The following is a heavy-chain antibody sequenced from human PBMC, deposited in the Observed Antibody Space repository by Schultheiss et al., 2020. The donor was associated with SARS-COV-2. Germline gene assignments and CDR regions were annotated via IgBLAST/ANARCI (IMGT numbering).Heavy chain of an antibody. V-gene: IGHV4-34*01. Sequence: SETLSLTCAVYGGSFSGYYWSWIRQPPGKGLEWIGEINHSGSTNYNPSLKSRVTISVDTSKNQFSLKLSSVTAADTAVYYCARALYSGSYNRYYYYGMDVWGQGTTVTVSS. CDR1: GGSFSGYY. CDR3: ARALYSGSYNRYYYYGMDV. CDR2: INHSGST. J-gene: IGHJ6*02. D-gene: IGHD1-26*01.